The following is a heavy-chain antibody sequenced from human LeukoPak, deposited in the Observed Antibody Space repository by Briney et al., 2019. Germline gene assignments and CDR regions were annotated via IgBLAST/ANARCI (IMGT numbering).Heavy chain of an antibody. V-gene: IGHV3-66*01. CDR3: ARKTDHQTGGDY. CDR1: GFTFSNYA. Sequence: GGSLRLSCVASGFTFSNYAMTWVRQAPGEGLEWVSLIYSGGSTSYADSVKGRFTISRDNSKNTLYLQMNSLRAEDTAVYYCARKTDHQTGGDYWGQGTLVTVSS. J-gene: IGHJ4*02. D-gene: IGHD1-1*01. CDR2: IYSGGST.